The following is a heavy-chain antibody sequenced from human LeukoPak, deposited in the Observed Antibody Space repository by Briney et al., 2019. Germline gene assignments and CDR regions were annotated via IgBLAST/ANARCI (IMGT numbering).Heavy chain of an antibody. Sequence: SETLSLTCTVPGGSISSSNYYWGWIRQPPGKGLEWIGNIYYSGSTYYKPSLKTRVTISVDTSTNQFSLKLTSVTAADTAVYYCARHASVDGNWPRPLDYWGQGSLVTVSS. CDR3: ARHASVDGNWPRPLDY. V-gene: IGHV4-39*01. J-gene: IGHJ4*02. D-gene: IGHD6-19*01. CDR1: GGSISSSNYY. CDR2: IYYSGST.